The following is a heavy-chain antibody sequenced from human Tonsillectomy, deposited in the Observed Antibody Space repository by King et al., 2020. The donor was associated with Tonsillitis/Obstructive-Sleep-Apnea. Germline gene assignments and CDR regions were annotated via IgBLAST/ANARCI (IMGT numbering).Heavy chain of an antibody. Sequence: QLVQSGAEVKKPGSSVKVSCKASGGTFSNYAISWVRQAPGQGLEWMGGIIPIFVPANYAQKFQGRVTITADESTSTSYMELSSLRSEGTAVYYCARAGVYCSSTTCYNFDYWGQGTLVTVSS. CDR2: IIPIFVPA. D-gene: IGHD2-2*01. CDR3: ARAGVYCSSTTCYNFDY. J-gene: IGHJ4*02. V-gene: IGHV1-69*12. CDR1: GGTFSNYA.